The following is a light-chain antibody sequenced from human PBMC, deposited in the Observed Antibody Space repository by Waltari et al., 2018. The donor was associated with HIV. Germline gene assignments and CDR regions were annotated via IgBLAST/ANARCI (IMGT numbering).Light chain of an antibody. CDR3: MMYVGSGIRV. J-gene: IGLJ3*02. V-gene: IGLV8-61*01. Sequence: QTVVTQEPSLSVSPGGTATLTLRSSTRPDSTNNSPSWFQQPPGQAPRALIYDTNARSSGVPDRFSGSNLGNKAALTLTGAQADDESDYYCMMYVGSGIRVFGGGTKLTVL. CDR1: TRPDSTNNS. CDR2: DTN.